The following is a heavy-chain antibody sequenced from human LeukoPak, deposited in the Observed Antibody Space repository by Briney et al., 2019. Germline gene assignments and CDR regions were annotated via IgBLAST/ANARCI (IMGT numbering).Heavy chain of an antibody. CDR1: GFTFSSYS. D-gene: IGHD3-3*01. CDR3: GRDRLIGGLDP. CDR2: LYTGGTT. Sequence: PGGSLRLSCAASGFTFSSYSMNWVRQAPGKGLEWVSVLYTGGTTYYADSVKGRFTISRDNSKNTVYLDMNSLRAADTAVYYCGRDRLIGGLDPWGQGTLVTVSS. V-gene: IGHV3-66*01. J-gene: IGHJ5*02.